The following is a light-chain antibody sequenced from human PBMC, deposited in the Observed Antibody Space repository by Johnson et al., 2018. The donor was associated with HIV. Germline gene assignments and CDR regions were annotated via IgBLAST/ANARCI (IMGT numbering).Light chain of an antibody. J-gene: IGLJ1*01. V-gene: IGLV1-51*01. CDR1: SSNIGSNY. CDR2: DNN. Sequence: QAVLTQPPSVSAAPGQKVTISCSGSSSNIGSNYVSWYQQLPGTAPKLLIYDNNKRPSGTPDRFSASQSGTSATLDITGLQTGDQADDYCGTWDTSPGAHYGFGSGTKVTVL. CDR3: GTWDTSPGAHYG.